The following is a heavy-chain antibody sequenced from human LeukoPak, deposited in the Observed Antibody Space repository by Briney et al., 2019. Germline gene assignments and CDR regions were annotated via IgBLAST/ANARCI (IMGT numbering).Heavy chain of an antibody. V-gene: IGHV3-30*03. CDR3: ARGGGMATITYFGY. CDR1: GFTISSHG. Sequence: PGGSLRLSCVVSGFTISSHGMHWVRQAPGKGLEWVAMISYHGSAKYYGDSVQGRFTISRDNSKNTLYLQMNSLRAEDTAVYYCARGGGMATITYFGYWGQGTLVTVSS. D-gene: IGHD5-24*01. J-gene: IGHJ4*02. CDR2: ISYHGSAK.